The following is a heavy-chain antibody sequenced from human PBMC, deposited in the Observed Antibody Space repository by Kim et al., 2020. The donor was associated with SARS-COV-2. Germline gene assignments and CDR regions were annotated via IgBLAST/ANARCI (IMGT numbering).Heavy chain of an antibody. D-gene: IGHD2-15*01. J-gene: IGHJ5*02. CDR2: IYWDDDK. CDR3: AHRRVYCSGASCYSIFNWFDP. V-gene: IGHV2-5*02. Sequence: SGPTLVNPTQTLTLTCTFSEFSLSTSGVGVGWIRQPPGKALEWLALIYWDDDKRYSPSLKNRLTITKDTSKNQVVLTMTNMDPVDTATYYCAHRRVYCSGASCYSIFNWFDPWGQGILVTVSS. CDR1: EFSLSTSGVG.